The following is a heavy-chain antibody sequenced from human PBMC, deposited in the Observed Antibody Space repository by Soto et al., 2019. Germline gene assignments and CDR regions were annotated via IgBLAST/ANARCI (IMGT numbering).Heavy chain of an antibody. CDR2: IVVGSGNT. J-gene: IGHJ6*03. D-gene: IGHD4-17*01. Sequence: ASVKVSCKASGFTFTSSAMQWVRQARGQRLEWIGWIVVGSGNTNYAQKFQERVTITRDMSTSTAYMELSSLRSEDTAVYYCAALSTYGDYESYYMDVWGKGTTVTVSS. V-gene: IGHV1-58*02. CDR1: GFTFTSSA. CDR3: AALSTYGDYESYYMDV.